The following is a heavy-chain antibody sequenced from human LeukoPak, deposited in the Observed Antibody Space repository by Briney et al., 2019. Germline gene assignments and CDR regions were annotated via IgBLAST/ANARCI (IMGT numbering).Heavy chain of an antibody. CDR3: AREGRIAVAAIPLDY. Sequence: GGSLRLSCAASGFTFSTYTMNWVRQAPGKGLEWVSSISSSSTYIYYADSVKGRFTISRDNAKNSLYLQMNSLRAEDTALYYCAREGRIAVAAIPLDYWGQGTLVTVSS. CDR1: GFTFSTYT. CDR2: ISSSSTYI. D-gene: IGHD6-19*01. V-gene: IGHV3-21*04. J-gene: IGHJ4*02.